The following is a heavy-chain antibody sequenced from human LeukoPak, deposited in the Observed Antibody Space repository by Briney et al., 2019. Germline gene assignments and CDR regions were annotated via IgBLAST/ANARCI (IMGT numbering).Heavy chain of an antibody. D-gene: IGHD7-27*01. CDR3: ARLPVHLGLGDI. V-gene: IGHV4-39*01. CDR2: IYYSGST. J-gene: IGHJ3*02. Sequence: TSVTLSLTCTVSGGSISSSSYYWGWIRQPPGKGLEWIGSIYYSGSTYYNPSLKSRVTISVDTSKNQFSLKLSSVTAADTAVYYCARLPVHLGLGDIWGQGTMVTVSS. CDR1: GGSISSSSYY.